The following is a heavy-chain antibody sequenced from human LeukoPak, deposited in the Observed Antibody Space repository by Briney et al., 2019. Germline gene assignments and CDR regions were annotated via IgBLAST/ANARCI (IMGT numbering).Heavy chain of an antibody. CDR3: VKWVIAAAGTGN. CDR1: GFTFSSYS. D-gene: IGHD6-13*01. J-gene: IGHJ4*02. V-gene: IGHV3-64D*06. Sequence: GGSLRLSCSASGFTFSSYSMHWVRQAPGKGLEYVSAISSNGGSTYYADSVKGRFTISRDNSKNTLYLQMSSLRAEDTAVYYCVKWVIAAAGTGNWGQGTLVTVSS. CDR2: ISSNGGST.